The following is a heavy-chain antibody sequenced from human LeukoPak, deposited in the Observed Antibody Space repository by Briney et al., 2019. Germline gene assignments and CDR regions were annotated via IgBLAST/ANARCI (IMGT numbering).Heavy chain of an antibody. CDR1: GFTFSSYG. CDR3: AKERSGYYDFWSGRDAFDI. Sequence: GGSLRLSCAASGFTFSSYGMHWVRQAPGKGLEWVAVISYDGSNKYYADSVKGRFTISRDNSKNTLYLQMNSLRAEDTAVYYCAKERSGYYDFWSGRDAFDIWGQGTMVTVS. CDR2: ISYDGSNK. J-gene: IGHJ3*02. V-gene: IGHV3-30*18. D-gene: IGHD3-3*01.